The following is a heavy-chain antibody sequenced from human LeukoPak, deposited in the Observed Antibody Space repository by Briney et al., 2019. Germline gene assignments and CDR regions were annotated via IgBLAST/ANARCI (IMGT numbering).Heavy chain of an antibody. CDR3: VDGGWHYFDY. Sequence: GGSLRLSYAASGLPFSIFEMNWVRQPPGKGLEWISYISASGTSIHYPDSMKGRFTISRDNAKNSLFLQVDRLRVEDTAVYYCVDGGWHYFDYWGQGTLVTVSS. J-gene: IGHJ4*02. CDR1: GLPFSIFE. CDR2: ISASGTSI. D-gene: IGHD2-15*01. V-gene: IGHV3-48*03.